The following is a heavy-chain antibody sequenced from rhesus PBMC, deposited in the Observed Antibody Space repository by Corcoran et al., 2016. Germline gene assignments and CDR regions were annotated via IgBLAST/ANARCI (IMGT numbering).Heavy chain of an antibody. CDR1: GGSISSSNW. D-gene: IGHD3-3*01. Sequence: QVQLQESGPAVVKPSETLSLTCAVSGGSISSSNWWSWIRQSPGKGLEWIGGIYGSGGSTEYNPSLNSRVTISKDTSKNQFSLKLSSVTAADTAVYYCARAGGFWTGFYGLDSWGQGVVVTVSS. CDR2: IYGSGGST. V-gene: IGHV4-93*01. CDR3: ARAGGFWTGFYGLDS. J-gene: IGHJ6*01.